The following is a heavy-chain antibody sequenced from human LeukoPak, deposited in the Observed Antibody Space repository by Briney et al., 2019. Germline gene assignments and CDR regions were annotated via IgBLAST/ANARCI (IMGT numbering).Heavy chain of an antibody. CDR3: ARDDGDSSGYPFFQH. Sequence: GGSLRLSCAASGFTFSSYWMSWVRQAPGKGLEWVANIKQDGSERYYVDSVKGRFTISRDNAKNSLYLQMNSLRAEDTALYYCARDDGDSSGYPFFQHWGQGTLVTVSS. CDR2: IKQDGSER. J-gene: IGHJ1*01. D-gene: IGHD3-22*01. V-gene: IGHV3-7*03. CDR1: GFTFSSYW.